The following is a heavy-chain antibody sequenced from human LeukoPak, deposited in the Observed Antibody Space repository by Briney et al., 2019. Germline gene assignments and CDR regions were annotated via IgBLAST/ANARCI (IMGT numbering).Heavy chain of an antibody. Sequence: GGSLRLSCAASGFTFSSFEMNWVRQAPGEGLQWVSYISSRGDTTHYADSVKGRFTISRDNAKNTLYLQMNSLRAEDTAVYYCAKDRDIVVVVAATFDYWGQGTLVTVSS. CDR1: GFTFSSFE. V-gene: IGHV3-48*03. CDR3: AKDRDIVVVVAATFDY. J-gene: IGHJ4*02. D-gene: IGHD2-15*01. CDR2: ISSRGDTT.